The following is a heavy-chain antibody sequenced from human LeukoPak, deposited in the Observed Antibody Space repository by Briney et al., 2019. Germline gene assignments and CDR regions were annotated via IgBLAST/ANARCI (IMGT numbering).Heavy chain of an antibody. CDR1: GYTLTSYG. D-gene: IGHD2-8*01. V-gene: IGHV1-18*01. CDR2: ISAYNGNT. CDR3: AREPQYCTNGVCYTYFDY. Sequence: ASVKVSCKASGYTLTSYGISWVRQAPGQGLEWMGWISAYNGNTNYAQKLQGRVTMTTDTSTSTAYMELRSLRSDDTAVYYCAREPQYCTNGVCYTYFDYWGQGTLVTVSS. J-gene: IGHJ4*02.